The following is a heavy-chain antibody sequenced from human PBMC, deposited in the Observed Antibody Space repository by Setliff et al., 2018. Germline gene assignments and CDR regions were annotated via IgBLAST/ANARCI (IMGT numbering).Heavy chain of an antibody. Sequence: ASVKVSCKASGGTFSSYAISWVRQAPGQGLEWMGGIIPIFGTANYAQKFQGRVTITTDESTSTAYMELSSLRSEDTAVYYCATGYSSGWSGFDAFDIWGQGIMVTVSS. D-gene: IGHD6-19*01. V-gene: IGHV1-69*05. CDR3: ATGYSSGWSGFDAFDI. J-gene: IGHJ3*02. CDR2: IIPIFGTA. CDR1: GGTFSSYA.